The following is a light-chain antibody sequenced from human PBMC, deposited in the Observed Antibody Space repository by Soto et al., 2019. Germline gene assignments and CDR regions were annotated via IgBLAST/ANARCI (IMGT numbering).Light chain of an antibody. V-gene: IGLV2-14*03. J-gene: IGLJ1*01. Sequence: QSALTQPASVSGSPGQSITISCGGTSSDVGAYIYVSWYQQYPGNAPKLIIYEVNNRPSGVSGRFSGSKSDTTAYLTISGLQAEDEADYYCSSYSDSDTKVFGTGTKVTVL. CDR2: EVN. CDR1: SSDVGAYIY. CDR3: SSYSDSDTKV.